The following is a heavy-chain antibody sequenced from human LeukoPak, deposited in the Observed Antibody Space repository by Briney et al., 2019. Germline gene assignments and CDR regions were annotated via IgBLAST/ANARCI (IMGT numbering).Heavy chain of an antibody. CDR2: ISAYNGNT. V-gene: IGHV1-18*01. J-gene: IGHJ4*02. CDR3: ARGPGYYDILTGYYSTLDY. Sequence: ASVKVSCKVSGYTFTSYGISWVRQAPGQGLEWMGWISAYNGNTNYAQKLQGRVTMTTDTSTSTAYMELRSLRSDDTAVYYCARGPGYYDILTGYYSTLDYWGQGTLVTVSS. D-gene: IGHD3-9*01. CDR1: GYTFTSYG.